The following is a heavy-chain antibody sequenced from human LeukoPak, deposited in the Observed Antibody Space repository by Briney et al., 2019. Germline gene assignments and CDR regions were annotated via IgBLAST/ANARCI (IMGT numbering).Heavy chain of an antibody. CDR1: GGSISSSSYY. Sequence: PSETLSLTCTVSGGSISSSSYYWGWIRQPPGKGLEWIGSIYYSGSTYYNPSLKSRVTISVDTSKNQFSLKLGSVTAADTAVYYCASQSPMIRGGNPFDYWGQGTLVTVSS. CDR2: IYYSGST. D-gene: IGHD3-10*01. J-gene: IGHJ4*02. CDR3: ASQSPMIRGGNPFDY. V-gene: IGHV4-39*01.